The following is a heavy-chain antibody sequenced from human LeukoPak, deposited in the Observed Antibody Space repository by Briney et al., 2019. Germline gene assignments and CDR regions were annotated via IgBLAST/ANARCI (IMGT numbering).Heavy chain of an antibody. CDR1: GFILSNHW. CDR3: ARNNDMDA. CDR2: INKDGSEK. D-gene: IGHD1/OR15-1a*01. Sequence: GSSLRLSCEASGFILSNHWMTWVRQAPGKGPEWVANINKDGSEKYYVDSVKGRFTISRDTAKNSLYLQMNNLRAEDTALYYCARNNDMDARGQGTTVIVSS. V-gene: IGHV3-7*03. J-gene: IGHJ6*02.